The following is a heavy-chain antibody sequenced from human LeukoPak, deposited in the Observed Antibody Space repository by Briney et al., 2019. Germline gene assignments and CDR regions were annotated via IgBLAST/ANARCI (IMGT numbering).Heavy chain of an antibody. CDR3: ARERPSYYDILTGYYPRSLPYYFDY. J-gene: IGHJ4*02. V-gene: IGHV4-34*01. CDR1: GGSFSGYY. D-gene: IGHD3-9*01. CDR2: INHSGST. Sequence: SETLSLTCVVYGGSFSGYYWSWIRQPPGKGLEWIGEINHSGSTNYNPSLKSRVTISVDTSKNQFSLKLSSVTAADTAVYYCARERPSYYDILTGYYPRSLPYYFDYWGQGTLVTVSS.